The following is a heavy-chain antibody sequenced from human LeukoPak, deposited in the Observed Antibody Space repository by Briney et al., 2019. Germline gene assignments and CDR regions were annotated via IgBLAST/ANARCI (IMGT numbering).Heavy chain of an antibody. CDR1: GYTFTNYA. D-gene: IGHD1-26*01. Sequence: ASVKVSGKASGYTFTNYAMNWVRQAPGQGLEWMGWINTNSGNPTYAQGFTGRFVFSLDTSVTTAYLQISSLKAEDTAVYYCTRDRGGSPGLFDPWGQGTLVTVSS. CDR2: INTNSGNP. CDR3: TRDRGGSPGLFDP. J-gene: IGHJ5*02. V-gene: IGHV7-4-1*02.